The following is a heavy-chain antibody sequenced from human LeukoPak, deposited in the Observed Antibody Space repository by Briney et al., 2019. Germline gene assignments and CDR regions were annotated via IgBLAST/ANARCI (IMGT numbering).Heavy chain of an antibody. D-gene: IGHD3-3*01. J-gene: IGHJ3*02. CDR3: AKATAIFGVVIYNAFDI. CDR1: GFTFSSYG. V-gene: IGHV3-30*02. CDR2: IRYDGSNK. Sequence: PGGSLRLSCAASGFTFSSYGMHWVRQAPDKGLEWVAFIRYDGSNKYYADSAKGRFTISRDNSKNTLYLQMNSLRAEDTAVYYCAKATAIFGVVIYNAFDIWGQGTMVTVSS.